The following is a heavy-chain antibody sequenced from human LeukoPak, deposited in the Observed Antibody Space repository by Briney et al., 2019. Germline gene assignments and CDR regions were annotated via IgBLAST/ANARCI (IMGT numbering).Heavy chain of an antibody. V-gene: IGHV3-7*01. CDR2: IKQDGSEK. D-gene: IGHD6-13*01. CDR3: ARGPRSWYYVPNYFDY. Sequence: GGSLRLSCAASGFTFSSYWMSWVRQAPGKGLEWVANIKQDGSEKYYVDSVKGRFTISRDNAKNSLYLQMNSLRAEDTAVYYCARGPRSWYYVPNYFDYWGQGTLVTVSS. CDR1: GFTFSSYW. J-gene: IGHJ4*02.